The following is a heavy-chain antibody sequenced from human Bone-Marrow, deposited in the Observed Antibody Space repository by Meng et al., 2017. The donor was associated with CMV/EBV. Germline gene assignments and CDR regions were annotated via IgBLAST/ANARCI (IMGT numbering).Heavy chain of an antibody. J-gene: IGHJ5*02. CDR2: IYWNDDK. D-gene: IGHD3-3*01. Sequence: SGPTLVKPTQTLTLTCTFSGFSLSTSGVGVGWIRQPPGKALEWLALIYWNDDKRYSPSLKSRLTITKDTSKHQVVLTMTNMDPVDTATYYSAHTYYDSWSGYYSGVFRARFDPWGQGTLVTVSS. V-gene: IGHV2-5*01. CDR3: AHTYYDSWSGYYSGVFRARFDP. CDR1: GFSLSTSGVG.